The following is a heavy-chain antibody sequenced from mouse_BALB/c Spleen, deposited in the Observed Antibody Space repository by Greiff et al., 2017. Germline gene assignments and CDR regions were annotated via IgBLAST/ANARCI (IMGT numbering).Heavy chain of an antibody. J-gene: IGHJ3*01. CDR3: ARGGIYYYGSSPWFAY. Sequence: EVMLVESGGGLVQPGGSRKLSCAASGFTFSSFGMHWVRQAPEKGLEWVAYISSGSSTIYYADTVKGRFTISRDNPKNTLFLQMTSLRSEDTAMYYCARGGIYYYGSSPWFAYWGQGTLVTVSA. D-gene: IGHD1-1*01. CDR2: ISSGSSTI. V-gene: IGHV5-17*02. CDR1: GFTFSSFG.